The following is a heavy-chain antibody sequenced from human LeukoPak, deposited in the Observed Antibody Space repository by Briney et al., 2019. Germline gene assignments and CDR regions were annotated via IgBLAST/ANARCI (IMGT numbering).Heavy chain of an antibody. Sequence: GGSLRLSCAASGFTFSSYAMSWVRQAPGKGLEWVSAISSSGGSTYYADSVKGRFSISRDNSKNTLYVQMNSLRAEDTAVYYCARRGVAATNAFDIWGQGTKVTVSS. CDR2: ISSSGGST. CDR1: GFTFSSYA. D-gene: IGHD2-15*01. CDR3: ARRGVAATNAFDI. V-gene: IGHV3-23*01. J-gene: IGHJ3*02.